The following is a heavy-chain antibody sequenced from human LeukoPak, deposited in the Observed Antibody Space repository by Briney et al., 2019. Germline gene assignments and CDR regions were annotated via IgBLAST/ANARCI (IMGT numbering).Heavy chain of an antibody. J-gene: IGHJ4*02. CDR2: FDPEDGET. V-gene: IGHV1-24*01. Sequence: ASVKVSCKVSGYTLTELSMHWVRQAPGKGLEWMGGFDPEDGETIYAQKFQGRVTMTEDTSTDTAYMELSSLRFEDTAVYYCASGGVVTNPWGQYQFDYWDQGTLVTVSS. D-gene: IGHD3-22*01. CDR1: GYTLTELS. CDR3: ASGGVVTNPWGQYQFDY.